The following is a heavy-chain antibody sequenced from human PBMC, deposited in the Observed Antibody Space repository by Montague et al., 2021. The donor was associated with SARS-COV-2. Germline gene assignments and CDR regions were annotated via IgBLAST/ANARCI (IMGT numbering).Heavy chain of an antibody. V-gene: IGHV4-30-2*01. J-gene: IGHJ4*02. CDR3: ASYRDYGDYY. CDR1: GGSVSSGGYS. Sequence: LRLSCAVSGGSVSSGGYSWFWIREPPGKGLEWIGHIHRSGNTYYNPSLKSRATISGDRPKNQFSLRVTSVRAADTAVYSCASYRDYGDYYWGQGILVTVSS. D-gene: IGHD4-17*01. CDR2: IHRSGNT.